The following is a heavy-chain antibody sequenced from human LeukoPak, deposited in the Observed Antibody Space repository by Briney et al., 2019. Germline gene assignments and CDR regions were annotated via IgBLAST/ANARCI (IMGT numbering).Heavy chain of an antibody. Sequence: GGSLRLSCAASGFTFNKYWMNWVRQAPGKGLEWVANIKPDGSEKLYVDSVKGRFTISRDNAKNSLYLQMNSLRAEDTAVYYCARDRGLYYYYYGMDVWGQGTTVTVSS. CDR3: ARDRGLYYYYYGMDV. CDR1: GFTFNKYW. CDR2: IKPDGSEK. J-gene: IGHJ6*02. V-gene: IGHV3-7*05. D-gene: IGHD5-12*01.